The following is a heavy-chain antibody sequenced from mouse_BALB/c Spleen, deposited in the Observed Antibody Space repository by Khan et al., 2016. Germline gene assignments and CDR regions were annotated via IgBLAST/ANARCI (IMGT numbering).Heavy chain of an antibody. CDR3: ARTARIKY. V-gene: IGHV3-2*02. CDR2: ISYIGST. Sequence: VQLKQSGPGLVKPSQSLSLTCTVTGYSITSGYGWNWIRQFPGNKLEWMGYISYIGSTNSNPPLKSRTSITRDPSRNQFFLQLNSVTTEDTATYYCARTARIKYWGQGTTLTVSS. D-gene: IGHD1-2*01. J-gene: IGHJ2*01. CDR1: GYSITSGYG.